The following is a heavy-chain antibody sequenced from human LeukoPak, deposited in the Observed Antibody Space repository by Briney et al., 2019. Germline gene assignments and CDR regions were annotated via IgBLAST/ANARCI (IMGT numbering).Heavy chain of an antibody. CDR2: INTDGSST. V-gene: IGHV3-74*01. D-gene: IGHD3-3*01. J-gene: IGHJ5*02. CDR3: AREYYDFWSGYLRGANWFDP. CDR1: GFTFSSYS. Sequence: PGGSLRLSCAASGFTFSSYSMNWVRQAPGKGLVWVSRINTDGSSTSYADSVKGRFTISRDNAKNTLYLQMNSLRAEDTAVYYCAREYYDFWSGYLRGANWFDPWGQGTLVTVSS.